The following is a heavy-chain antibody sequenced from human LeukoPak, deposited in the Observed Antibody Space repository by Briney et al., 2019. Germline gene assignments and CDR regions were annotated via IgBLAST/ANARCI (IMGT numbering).Heavy chain of an antibody. V-gene: IGHV4-39*07. CDR2: IYYSGST. D-gene: IGHD3-10*01. CDR3: ARVPITMVRGRYYYYMDV. CDR1: GGSISSSSYY. J-gene: IGHJ6*03. Sequence: PSETLSLTCTVSGGSISSSSYYWGWIRQPPGKGLEWIGSIYYSGSTYYNPSLKSRVTISVDTSKNQFSLKLSSVTAADTAVYYCARVPITMVRGRYYYYMDVWGQGTLVTVSS.